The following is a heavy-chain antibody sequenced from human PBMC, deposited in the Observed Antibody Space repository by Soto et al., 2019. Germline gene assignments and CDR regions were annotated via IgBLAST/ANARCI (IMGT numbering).Heavy chain of an antibody. CDR2: IYYSGST. CDR3: ARTESGTFDP. D-gene: IGHD1-7*01. CDR1: GGSISSGGYY. V-gene: IGHV4-31*03. Sequence: PSETLSLTCTVSGGSISSGGYYWSWIRQHPGKGLEWIGYIYYSGSTYYNPSLKSRVTISVDTSKNQFSLKLSSVTAADTAMYYCARTESGTFDPWGQGTLVTVSS. J-gene: IGHJ5*02.